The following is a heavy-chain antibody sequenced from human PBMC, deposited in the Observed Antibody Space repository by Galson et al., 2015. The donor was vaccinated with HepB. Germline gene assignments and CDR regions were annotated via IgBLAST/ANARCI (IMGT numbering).Heavy chain of an antibody. V-gene: IGHV3-7*03. CDR2: IKQDGSEK. Sequence: SLRLSCAASGFTFSGYWMSWVRQAPGKGLEWVANIKQDGSEKYYVDSVKGRFSISRDNAKKSLYLQMNSLRAEDTAVYYCARDYNFYGSVHWGQGTLVTVSS. D-gene: IGHD3-10*01. J-gene: IGHJ4*02. CDR3: ARDYNFYGSVH. CDR1: GFTFSGYW.